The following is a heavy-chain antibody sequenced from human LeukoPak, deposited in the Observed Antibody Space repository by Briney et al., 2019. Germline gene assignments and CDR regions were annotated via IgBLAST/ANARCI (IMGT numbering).Heavy chain of an antibody. D-gene: IGHD3-9*01. V-gene: IGHV3-11*01. CDR1: VFTFSDYN. Sequence: GGSLRLSCAPSVFTFSDYNMNWVRQAPGKGLEWVSYITDSGNTIHYADSVKGRFTISRDNAKNSLYLKMNSLRAEDTAVYYCARSIGLTGGGVDVWGQGTTVTVSS. CDR3: ARSIGLTGGGVDV. J-gene: IGHJ6*02. CDR2: ITDSGNTI.